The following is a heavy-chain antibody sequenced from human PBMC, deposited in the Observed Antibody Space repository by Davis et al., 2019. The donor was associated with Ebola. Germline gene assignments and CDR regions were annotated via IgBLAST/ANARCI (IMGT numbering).Heavy chain of an antibody. V-gene: IGHV1-2*02. CDR2: INPDSGGS. CDR3: ARDAVGDNILKLDY. J-gene: IGHJ4*02. Sequence: SVTFSFKASGYTFSAHYIHWFRQAPGQGLEWMGYINPDSGGSRNAEKFQGRVTMTSDTSTGTIYMELLRLMSDDTAVYYCARDAVGDNILKLDYWGQGTLVTVSS. CDR1: GYTFSAHY. D-gene: IGHD4-17*01.